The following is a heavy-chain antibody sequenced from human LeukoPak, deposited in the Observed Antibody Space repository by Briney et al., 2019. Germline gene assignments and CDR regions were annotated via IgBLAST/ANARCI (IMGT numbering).Heavy chain of an antibody. CDR2: IIPIFGTA. J-gene: IGHJ3*02. Sequence: SSVKVSCKAAGGTFSSYAISWVRQAPGQGLEWMGGIIPIFGTANYAQKFQGRVTITTDESTSTAYMELSSLRSEDTAVYYCARRHCSSTSCYNVAFDIWGQGTMVTVSS. CDR1: GGTFSSYA. D-gene: IGHD2-2*02. V-gene: IGHV1-69*05. CDR3: ARRHCSSTSCYNVAFDI.